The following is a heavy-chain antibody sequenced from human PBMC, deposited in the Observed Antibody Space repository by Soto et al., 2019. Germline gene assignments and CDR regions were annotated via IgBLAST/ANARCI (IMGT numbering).Heavy chain of an antibody. CDR3: ARVTYDSSGRILWFRYFDY. D-gene: IGHD3-22*01. CDR1: GGSISSYY. Sequence: SETLSLTCTVSGGSISSYYWSWIRQPPGKGPEWIGYIYYSGSTNYNPSLKSRVTISVDTSNNQFSLKLSSVTAADTAVYYCARVTYDSSGRILWFRYFDYWGKGTLVTVSS. V-gene: IGHV4-59*01. CDR2: IYYSGST. J-gene: IGHJ4*02.